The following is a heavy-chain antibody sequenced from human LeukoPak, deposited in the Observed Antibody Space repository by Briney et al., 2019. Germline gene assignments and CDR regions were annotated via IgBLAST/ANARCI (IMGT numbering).Heavy chain of an antibody. J-gene: IGHJ4*02. CDR1: GYTFTGYY. CDR2: INPNSGGT. D-gene: IGHD6-13*01. V-gene: IGHV1-2*06. CDR3: ARDQRGGGQQLVQY. Sequence: GASVKVSCKASGYTFTGYYMHWVRQAPGQGLEWMGRINPNSGGTNYAQKFQGRVTMTRDTSISTAYMELSRLRSDDTAVYYCARDQRGGGQQLVQYWGQGTLVTVSS.